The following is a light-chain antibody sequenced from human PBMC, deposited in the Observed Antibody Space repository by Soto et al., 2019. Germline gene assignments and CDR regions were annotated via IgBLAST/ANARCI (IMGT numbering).Light chain of an antibody. CDR1: SSNVGGYNY. V-gene: IGLV2-14*01. Sequence: TPPASVSGSPGMSVTISCTGTSSNVGGYNYVSWYQQHPGKAPKLMIYDVSNRPSGVSNRFSGSKSGNTASLTISGLQAEDEADYYCSSYTSSSTPFVFGTGTKVTVL. CDR2: DVS. CDR3: SSYTSSSTPFV. J-gene: IGLJ1*01.